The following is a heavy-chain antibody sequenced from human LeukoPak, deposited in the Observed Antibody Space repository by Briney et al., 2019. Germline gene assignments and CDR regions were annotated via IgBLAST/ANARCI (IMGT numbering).Heavy chain of an antibody. J-gene: IGHJ5*02. CDR1: GGTFSSYA. V-gene: IGHV1-69*05. CDR2: IIPIFGTA. CDR3: AREFGKNYDFWSGYYNWFDP. D-gene: IGHD3-3*01. Sequence: SVKVSCQASGGTFSSYAISWVRQAPGQGLEWMGGIIPIFGTANYAQKFQGRVTITTDESTSTAYMELSSLRSEDTAVYYCAREFGKNYDFWSGYYNWFDPWGQGTLVTVSS.